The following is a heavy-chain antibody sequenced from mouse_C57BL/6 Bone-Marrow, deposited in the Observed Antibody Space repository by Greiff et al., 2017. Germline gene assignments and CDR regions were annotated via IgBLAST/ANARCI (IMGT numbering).Heavy chain of an antibody. J-gene: IGHJ2*01. Sequence: QVQLQQPGAELVKPGASVKLSCKASGYTFTSYWMHWVKQRPVRGLDWIGRIDPNRGGTTYNEKFTRTATLTVDKPSSTAYMQLSSLTSEDSAVYYCARGDGSSLVDFDYWGQGTTLTVSS. CDR1: GYTFTSYW. CDR2: IDPNRGGT. D-gene: IGHD1-1*01. V-gene: IGHV1-72*01. CDR3: ARGDGSSLVDFDY.